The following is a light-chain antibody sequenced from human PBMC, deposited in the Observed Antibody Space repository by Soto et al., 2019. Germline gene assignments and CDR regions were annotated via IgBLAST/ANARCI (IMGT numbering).Light chain of an antibody. Sequence: QSVLTPPPPASGAPGQSVPLSLPGNSSEVGGYNYVSWYQQHPGKAPKLMIYEVSKRPSGVPDRFSGSKSGNTASLTVSGLQAEDEADYYCSSYAGTNNFYVFGTGTKVTVL. V-gene: IGLV2-8*01. CDR1: SSEVGGYNY. CDR3: SSYAGTNNFYV. CDR2: EVS. J-gene: IGLJ1*01.